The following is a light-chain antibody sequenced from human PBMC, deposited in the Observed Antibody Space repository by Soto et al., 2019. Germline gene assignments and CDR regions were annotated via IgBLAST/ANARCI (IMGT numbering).Light chain of an antibody. CDR1: EAINSY. CDR2: SAS. CDR3: LQDYNYPIT. V-gene: IGKV1-6*01. J-gene: IGKJ5*01. Sequence: AIQLTQSPSSLSASVGDRVTITCRASEAINSYLAWYQQKPGKAPKLLIYSASTLQSGVPSTFSGSGSGTDFTLTITSLQPEDFAPYYCLQDYNYPITFGQGTRLEIK.